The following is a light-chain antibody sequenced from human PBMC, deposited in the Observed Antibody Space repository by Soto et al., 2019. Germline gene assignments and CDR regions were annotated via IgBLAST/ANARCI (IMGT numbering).Light chain of an antibody. V-gene: IGKV3-20*01. CDR3: QQYDRSPWT. CDR2: GAS. J-gene: IGKJ1*01. Sequence: EIVLTQSPGTLSLSPGERATLSCRASQSVSSSYLAWYRQKPGQAPSLLIYGASRRATGIPDRFSGSGSGTDFTLTISRLGPEDFAVYYCQQYDRSPWTFGQGTKVEGK. CDR1: QSVSSSY.